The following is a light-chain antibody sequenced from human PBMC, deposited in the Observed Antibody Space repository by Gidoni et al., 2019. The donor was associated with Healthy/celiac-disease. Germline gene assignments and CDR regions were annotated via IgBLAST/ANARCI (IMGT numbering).Light chain of an antibody. V-gene: IGKV1-9*01. CDR2: AAS. CDR3: QQLNSYSYT. CDR1: QGISSY. J-gene: IGKJ2*01. Sequence: DIPLTQSPSFLSASVGDRVTITCRASQGISSYLAWYQQKPGKAPKLLIYAASTLQSGVPSRFSGSGSGTEFTLTISSLQPEDFATYYCQQLNSYSYTFXQXTKLEIK.